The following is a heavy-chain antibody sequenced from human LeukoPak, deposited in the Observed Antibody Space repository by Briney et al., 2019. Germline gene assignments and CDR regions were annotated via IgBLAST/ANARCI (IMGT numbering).Heavy chain of an antibody. J-gene: IGHJ4*02. D-gene: IGHD3-10*01. Sequence: SETLSLTCTVSGGSISRYYWSWIRQPPGKGLEWIGYIYYSGSTNYNPSLKSRVTISVDTSKNQFSLKLSSVTAADTAVYYCARAYGSGSYYVFDYWGQGTLVTVSS. CDR3: ARAYGSGSYYVFDY. CDR2: IYYSGST. CDR1: GGSISRYY. V-gene: IGHV4-59*01.